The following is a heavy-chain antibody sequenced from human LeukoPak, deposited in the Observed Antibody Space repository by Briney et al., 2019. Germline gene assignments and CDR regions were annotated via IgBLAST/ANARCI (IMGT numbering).Heavy chain of an antibody. J-gene: IGHJ4*02. V-gene: IGHV1-69*05. CDR1: GGTFSSYA. D-gene: IGHD3-22*01. CDR3: ARGGDHGYYYPLGVY. CDR2: IIPIFGTA. Sequence: SVKVSCKASGGTFSSYAISWVRQAPGQGLEWMGGIIPIFGTANYAQKFQGRVTITTDESTSTAYMELSSLRSEDTAVYYCARGGDHGYYYPLGVYWGQGTLVTVSS.